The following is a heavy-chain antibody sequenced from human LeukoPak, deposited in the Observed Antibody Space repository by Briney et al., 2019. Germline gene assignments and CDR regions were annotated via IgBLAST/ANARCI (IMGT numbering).Heavy chain of an antibody. J-gene: IGHJ4*02. V-gene: IGHV3-23*01. Sequence: GESLRLSCAASGFTFSSHDMHWVRQAPGKGLEWVSTITGSGDNTYYADSVKGRFTISRDNSKNTLYLQMSSLRAEDTALYYCAKPSFGLYGGYDYWGQGTLVTVSS. CDR3: AKPSFGLYGGYDY. D-gene: IGHD4-17*01. CDR1: GFTFSSHD. CDR2: ITGSGDNT.